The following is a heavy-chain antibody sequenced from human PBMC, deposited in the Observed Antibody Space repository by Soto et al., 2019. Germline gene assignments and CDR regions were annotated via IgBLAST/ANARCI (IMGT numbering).Heavy chain of an antibody. J-gene: IGHJ4*02. Sequence: SETLSLTCTVSGGSISSYYWSWIRQPPGKGLEWIGYIYYSGSTNYNPSLKSRVTISVDTSKNQFSLKLSSVTAADTAVYYCARRPYYDFSHYDYWGQGTLVTVSS. CDR1: GGSISSYY. CDR2: IYYSGST. V-gene: IGHV4-59*08. CDR3: ARRPYYDFSHYDY. D-gene: IGHD3-3*01.